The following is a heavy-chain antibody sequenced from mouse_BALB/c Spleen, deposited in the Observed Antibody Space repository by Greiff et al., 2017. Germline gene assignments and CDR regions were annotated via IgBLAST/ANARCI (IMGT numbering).Heavy chain of an antibody. J-gene: IGHJ4*01. V-gene: IGHV3-2*02. CDR2: ISYSGST. CDR1: GYSITSDYA. Sequence: EVQLVESGPGLVKPSQSLSLTCTVTGYSITSDYAWNWIRQFPGNQLEWMGYISYSGSTSYNPSLKSRISITRDTSKNQFFLQLNSVTTEDTATYYCARGGLRDYYAMDYWGQGTSVTVSS. D-gene: IGHD1-1*01. CDR3: ARGGLRDYYAMDY.